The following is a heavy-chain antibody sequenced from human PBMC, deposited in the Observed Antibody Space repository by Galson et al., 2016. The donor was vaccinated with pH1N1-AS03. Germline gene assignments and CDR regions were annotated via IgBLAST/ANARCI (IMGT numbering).Heavy chain of an antibody. J-gene: IGHJ4*02. CDR3: ARRLGFCSHFSSSDFYYFDY. D-gene: IGHD3-3*01. V-gene: IGHV5-51*01. Sequence: QSGAEVKKPGESLKISCKGSGYTFTNYWIGWVRQMPGKGLEWMGTIYPGDSDTRYSPSFQGQVSISADKSIDTAYLQWSSLTASDTAVYYCARRLGFCSHFSSSDFYYFDYWGQGTLLTVSS. CDR2: IYPGDSDT. CDR1: GYTFTNYW.